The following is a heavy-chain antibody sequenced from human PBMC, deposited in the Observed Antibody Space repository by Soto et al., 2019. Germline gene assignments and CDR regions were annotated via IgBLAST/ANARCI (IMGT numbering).Heavy chain of an antibody. Sequence: EVQLLESGGGLVQPGGSLRLSCAASGFTFSSGAMSWVRQAPGKGLEWVSSISGSGGSTSYADSVKGRFTISRDNPTDTLDLHMNSLRAEDTAVYFCAKGNWGHVAAFHFHSWGQGTLVTVSS. CDR2: ISGSGGST. CDR3: AKGNWGHVAAFHFHS. CDR1: GFTFSSGA. D-gene: IGHD6-19*01. V-gene: IGHV3-23*01. J-gene: IGHJ4*02.